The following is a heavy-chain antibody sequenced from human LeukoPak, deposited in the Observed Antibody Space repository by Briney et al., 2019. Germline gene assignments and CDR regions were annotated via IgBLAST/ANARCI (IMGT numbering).Heavy chain of an antibody. CDR1: GGSISSSSYY. J-gene: IGHJ4*02. CDR2: IYYSGST. V-gene: IGHV4-39*01. CDR3: ARHGSQSDYFDY. Sequence: SETLSLTCTVSGGSISSSSYYWGWIRQPPGKGLEWIGSIYYSGSTYYNPSLKSRVTISVDTSKNQFSLKLSSVTAADTAVYYCARHGSQSDYFDYWSQGTLVTVSS.